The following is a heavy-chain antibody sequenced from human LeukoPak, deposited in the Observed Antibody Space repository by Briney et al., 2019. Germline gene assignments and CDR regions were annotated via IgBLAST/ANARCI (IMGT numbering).Heavy chain of an antibody. J-gene: IGHJ6*03. CDR3: AKDHYYGSGSYYNDNYMDV. CDR1: GFTFSNYA. D-gene: IGHD3-10*01. Sequence: GGSLRLSCAASGFTFSNYALHWVRQAPGKGLEWVAVISYDETNNYYVDSVKGRVTISSDNSKHTLYLQMNSLRVEDTAVYYCAKDHYYGSGSYYNDNYMDVWGKGTTVTISS. V-gene: IGHV3-30*04. CDR2: ISYDETNN.